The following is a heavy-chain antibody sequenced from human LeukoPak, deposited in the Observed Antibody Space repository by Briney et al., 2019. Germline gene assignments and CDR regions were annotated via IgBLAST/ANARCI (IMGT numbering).Heavy chain of an antibody. Sequence: SQTLSLTCDVSGDSISSGDYFWSLIRQPPGKGLEWICYIYHSGSAHYNPSLKSRVTISVNTSKNQFSLVVSSVTAADTAVYYCAREVIMVTTSSDAFDMWGQGTMVTVSS. V-gene: IGHV4-30-4*01. J-gene: IGHJ3*02. CDR3: AREVIMVTTSSDAFDM. CDR2: IYHSGSA. D-gene: IGHD4-17*01. CDR1: GDSISSGDYF.